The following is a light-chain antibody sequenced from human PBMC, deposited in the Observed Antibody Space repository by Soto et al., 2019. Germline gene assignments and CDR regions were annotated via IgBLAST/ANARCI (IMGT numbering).Light chain of an antibody. CDR2: EVS. V-gene: IGLV2-14*01. J-gene: IGLJ2*01. CDR3: GTWDSSLSLVV. Sequence: QSALTQPASVSGSPGQSITISCTGTSSDVGGYNYVSWYQQYPGKAPKLMIYEVSNRPSGVSNRFSGSKSGNTASLTISGLQAEDEADYYCGTWDSSLSLVVFGGGTKLTVL. CDR1: SSDVGGYNY.